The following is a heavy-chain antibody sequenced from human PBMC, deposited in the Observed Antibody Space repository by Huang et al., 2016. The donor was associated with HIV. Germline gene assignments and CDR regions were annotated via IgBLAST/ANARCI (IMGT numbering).Heavy chain of an antibody. Sequence: QVQLVQSGAEVKKPGSSVTVSCKASGGTFSSYAISWVRQAPGKGLEWMGGIIPIFGTANYEQKFQGRVTITADESTSTAYMELSSLRSEDTAVYYCARVESRRYYDSSGYYYWGQGTLVTVSS. CDR1: GGTFSSYA. V-gene: IGHV1-69*01. D-gene: IGHD3-22*01. CDR3: ARVESRRYYDSSGYYY. CDR2: IIPIFGTA. J-gene: IGHJ4*02.